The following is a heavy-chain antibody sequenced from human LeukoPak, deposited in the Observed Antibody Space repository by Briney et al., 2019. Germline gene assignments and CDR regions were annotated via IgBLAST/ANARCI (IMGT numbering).Heavy chain of an antibody. V-gene: IGHV3-23*01. CDR2: ISGSGGST. D-gene: IGHD3-10*01. J-gene: IGHJ3*01. CDR3: AKEVGIIMLLWVRVVFVI. Sequence: GGSLRLSCAASGFTFSSYAMSWVRQAPGKGLEWVSAISGSGGSTYYADSVKGRFTISRDNSKNTLYLQMNSLRAEDTAVYYCAKEVGIIMLLWVRVVFVIGGQGKMVT. CDR1: GFTFSSYA.